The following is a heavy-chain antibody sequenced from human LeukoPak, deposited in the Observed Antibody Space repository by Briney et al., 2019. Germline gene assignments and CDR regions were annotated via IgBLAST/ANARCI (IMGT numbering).Heavy chain of an antibody. D-gene: IGHD6-19*01. CDR3: ARTVAGIGYYYYYMDV. V-gene: IGHV4-4*02. Sequence: PSETLSLTCAVSGGSISSSNWWSWVRQPPGKGLEWIGEIYHSGSTNYNPSLKSRVTISVDKSKNQFSLKMSSVTAAETAVYYCARTVAGIGYYYYYMDVWGKGTTVTVAS. J-gene: IGHJ6*03. CDR1: GGSISSSNW. CDR2: IYHSGST.